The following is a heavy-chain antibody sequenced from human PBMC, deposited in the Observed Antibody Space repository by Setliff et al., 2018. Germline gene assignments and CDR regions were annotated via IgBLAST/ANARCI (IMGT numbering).Heavy chain of an antibody. CDR2: IYYRGST. Sequence: PSETLSLTCAVSGYSISSGYNWGWIRQPPGKGLEWIGSIYYRGSTSYNSSLKSRVSISVDTSKNQFSLKLSSVTAADTAVYYCARARYSNFLNWFDPWGQGTLVTVSS. D-gene: IGHD4-4*01. CDR3: ARARYSNFLNWFDP. V-gene: IGHV4-38-2*01. J-gene: IGHJ5*02. CDR1: GYSISSGYN.